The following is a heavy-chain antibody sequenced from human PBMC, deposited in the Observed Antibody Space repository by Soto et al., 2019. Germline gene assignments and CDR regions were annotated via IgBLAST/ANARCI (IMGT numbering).Heavy chain of an antibody. CDR1: GGTFSSYA. Sequence: QVQLVQSGAEVKKPGSSVKVSCKASGGTFSSYAISWVRQAPGQGLEWMGGIIPIFGTANYAQKFQGRVTITAAEATSEAYLELSSLRSENTAVYYCAIGGIVGATIRGFDYWGQGTLVTVSS. CDR3: AIGGIVGATIRGFDY. V-gene: IGHV1-69*12. J-gene: IGHJ4*02. CDR2: IIPIFGTA. D-gene: IGHD1-26*01.